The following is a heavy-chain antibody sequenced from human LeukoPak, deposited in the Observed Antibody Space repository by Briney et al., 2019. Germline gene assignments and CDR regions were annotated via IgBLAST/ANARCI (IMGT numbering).Heavy chain of an antibody. D-gene: IGHD6-13*01. V-gene: IGHV3-30*18. CDR2: ISYDGSNK. CDR1: GFTFSSYG. CDR3: AKDPDSSSWYYYYYGMDV. Sequence: HPGRSLRLSCAASGFTFSSYGMHWVRQAPGKGLEWVAVISYDGSNKYYADSVKGRFTISRDNSKNTLYLQMNSLRAEDTAVYYCAKDPDSSSWYYYYYGMDVWGQGTTVTVSS. J-gene: IGHJ6*02.